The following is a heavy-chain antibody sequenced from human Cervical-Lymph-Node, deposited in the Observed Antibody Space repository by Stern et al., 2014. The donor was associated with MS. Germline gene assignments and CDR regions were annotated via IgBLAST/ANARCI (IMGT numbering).Heavy chain of an antibody. CDR1: GGSISSYY. J-gene: IGHJ5*01. CDR2: TYYSGST. D-gene: IGHD6-13*01. V-gene: IGHV4-59*01. Sequence: QVQLQESGPGLVKPSETLSLTCTVSGGSISSYYWTLIRQSPGKGLEWIGCTYYSGSTNYNPSLKSRVTITVDTSKNQLSLKLSSVSAADTAVYYCARGSSSSWYDCWGQGTLVTVSS. CDR3: ARGSSSSWYDC.